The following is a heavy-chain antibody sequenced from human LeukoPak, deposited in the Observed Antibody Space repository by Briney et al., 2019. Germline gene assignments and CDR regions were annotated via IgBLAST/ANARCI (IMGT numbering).Heavy chain of an antibody. J-gene: IGHJ3*02. V-gene: IGHV3-72*01. D-gene: IGHD3-16*01. CDR2: IRKKSHRYTT. CDR1: GFTFSDYI. CDR3: SREGGEGDESAFDI. Sequence: GGSLRLSCAASGFTFSDYILDWVRQAPGKGLEWVGRIRKKSHRYTTEYAASVKGRFTISRDDSKNTLYLQMNGLTTEETAMYYCSREGGEGDESAFDIWGQGTMVTVSA.